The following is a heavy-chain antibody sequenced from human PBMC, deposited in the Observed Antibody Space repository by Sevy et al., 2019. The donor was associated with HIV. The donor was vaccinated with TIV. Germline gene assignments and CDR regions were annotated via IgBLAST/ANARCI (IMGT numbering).Heavy chain of an antibody. CDR2: LSFGCGRI. D-gene: IGHD2-8*01. V-gene: IGHV3-23*01. J-gene: IGHJ4*02. Sequence: GGSLRLSCVDSGFNFNIYSMSWVRQAPGKGLEWVSTLSFGCGRINHADSVQGRLTMSRAEFKKTVYLEMNSLRAEDTAVYYCAREGCTRPHDHWGQGTLVTVSS. CDR1: GFNFNIYS. CDR3: AREGCTRPHDH.